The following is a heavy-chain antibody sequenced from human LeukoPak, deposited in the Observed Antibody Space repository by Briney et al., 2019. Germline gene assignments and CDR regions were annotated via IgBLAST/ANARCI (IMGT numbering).Heavy chain of an antibody. V-gene: IGHV4-59*01. J-gene: IGHJ4*02. D-gene: IGHD3-10*01. CDR3: ARAGQEWFGELGFDQ. CDR2: IYYSGST. CDR1: GGSISSYY. Sequence: SETLSLTCTVSGGSISSYYWSWIRQPPGKGLEWIGYIYYSGSTNYNPSLKSRVTISVDTSKNQFSLKLSSVTAADTAVYYCARAGQEWFGELGFDQWGQGTLVIVSP.